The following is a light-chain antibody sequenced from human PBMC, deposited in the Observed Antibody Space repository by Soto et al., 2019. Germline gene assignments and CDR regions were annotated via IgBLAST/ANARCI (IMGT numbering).Light chain of an antibody. CDR3: QQLSRYPLT. CDR2: SAS. CDR1: QALSNY. Sequence: DIQLTQSPSVLSASVGDTVTITSRASQALSNYLAWYQQKPGKAPDLLIYSASTLQSGVPSRFSGSGSETEFSLTIRALQPEDFATYYCQQLSRYPLTVGGGTKVDIK. J-gene: IGKJ4*01. V-gene: IGKV1-9*01.